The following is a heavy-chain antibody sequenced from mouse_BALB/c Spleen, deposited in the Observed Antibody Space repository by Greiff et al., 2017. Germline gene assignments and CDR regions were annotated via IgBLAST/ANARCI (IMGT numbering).Heavy chain of an antibody. Sequence: VHLVESGPGLVAPSQSLSITCTVSGFSLTSYGVHWVRQPPGKGLEWLGVIWAGGSTNYNSALMSRLSISKDNSKSQVFLKMNSLQTDDTAMYYCARAYYRYDYAMDYWGQGTSVTVSS. CDR3: ARAYYRYDYAMDY. CDR1: GFSLTSYG. CDR2: IWAGGST. V-gene: IGHV2-9*02. J-gene: IGHJ4*01. D-gene: IGHD2-14*01.